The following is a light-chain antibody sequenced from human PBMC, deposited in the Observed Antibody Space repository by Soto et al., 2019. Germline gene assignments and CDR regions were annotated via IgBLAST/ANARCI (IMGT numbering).Light chain of an antibody. Sequence: QSVLTQPASVSGSPGQSITISCTGTSSGVGGYDYVSWYQQHPGKVPKLMIYEVFRRPSGISDRFSGSKSGNTASLTISGLQAEDEADYYCCSYTTTSTFVFGGGTKLTVL. CDR2: EVF. V-gene: IGLV2-14*03. CDR3: CSYTTTSTFV. J-gene: IGLJ2*01. CDR1: SSGVGGYDY.